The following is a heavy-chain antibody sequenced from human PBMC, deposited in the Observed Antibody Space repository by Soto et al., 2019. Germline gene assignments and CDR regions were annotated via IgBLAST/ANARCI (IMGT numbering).Heavy chain of an antibody. CDR1: GFTFSTYN. CDR2: ISSSSSII. D-gene: IGHD2-15*01. Sequence: GGSLRLSCAASGFTFSTYNMNWVRQAPGKGLEWVSYISSSSSIIYYADSVKGRFTISRDNAKNSLYLQMNSLRAEDTAVYYCASDPGGCSGGSCYSWYFXYWGQGTLVXVSS. J-gene: IGHJ4*02. V-gene: IGHV3-48*01. CDR3: ASDPGGCSGGSCYSWYFXY.